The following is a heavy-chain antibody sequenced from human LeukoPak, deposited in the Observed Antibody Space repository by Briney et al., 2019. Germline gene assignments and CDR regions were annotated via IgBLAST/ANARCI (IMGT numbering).Heavy chain of an antibody. CDR1: DGSISSYY. D-gene: IGHD3-22*01. CDR2: IYYSGST. J-gene: IGHJ4*02. Sequence: PSETLSLTCTVSDGSISSYYWSWIRQPPGKGLEWIGYIYYSGSTNYNPSLKGRVTISVDTSKNQFSLKLSSVTAADTAVYYCASSGYYRYYSDYWGQGTLVTVSS. CDR3: ASSGYYRYYSDY. V-gene: IGHV4-59*01.